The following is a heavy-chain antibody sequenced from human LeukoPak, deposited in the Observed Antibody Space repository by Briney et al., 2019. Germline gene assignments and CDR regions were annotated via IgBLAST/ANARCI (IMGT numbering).Heavy chain of an antibody. CDR1: GASISSSSYY. V-gene: IGHV4-39*01. Sequence: SETLSLTCTVSGASISSSSYYWSWIRQSPGTGLEWLGSLYSTGNIYYNPSLKSRVTIAGDTSKNQFSLKLSSVTASDTAVYYCVADSGGYSYLDFWGQGTLVTVSS. J-gene: IGHJ4*02. CDR3: VADSGGYSYLDF. D-gene: IGHD3-22*01. CDR2: LYSTGNI.